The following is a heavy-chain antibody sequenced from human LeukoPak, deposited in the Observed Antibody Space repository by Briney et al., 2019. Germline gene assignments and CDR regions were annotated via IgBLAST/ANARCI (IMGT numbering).Heavy chain of an antibody. CDR3: ARADSGDSSSSAPFDY. CDR2: ISYDGSNK. D-gene: IGHD6-6*01. V-gene: IGHV3-30-3*01. CDR1: GFTISSYA. Sequence: GGSLRLSCAASGFTISSYAVHWVRQAPGKGLEWVAVISYDGSNKYYADSVKGRFTIFRDTSKNTLFLQMNSLRPDDTAVYYCARADSGDSSSSAPFDYWGQGTRVTVSS. J-gene: IGHJ4*02.